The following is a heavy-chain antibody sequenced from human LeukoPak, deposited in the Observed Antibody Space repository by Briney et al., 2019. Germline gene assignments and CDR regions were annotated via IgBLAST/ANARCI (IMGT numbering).Heavy chain of an antibody. Sequence: SETLPLTCHVSGGSISSSTYYWAWIRQPPGKGLEWIGSIYYRGGTYINPSLKSRVTISVDTSKNQFSLKLSSVTAVDTAVYYCAKYSSSHFDYWGQGTLVTVSS. CDR3: AKYSSSHFDY. CDR2: IYYRGGT. J-gene: IGHJ4*02. V-gene: IGHV4-39*07. CDR1: GGSISSSTYY. D-gene: IGHD6-13*01.